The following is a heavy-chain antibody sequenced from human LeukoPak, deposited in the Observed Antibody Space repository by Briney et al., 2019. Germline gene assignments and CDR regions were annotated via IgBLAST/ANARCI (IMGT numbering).Heavy chain of an antibody. CDR3: ARDRPRGRYLDWSKPMGEWYFDY. D-gene: IGHD3-9*01. J-gene: IGHJ4*02. V-gene: IGHV1-18*04. Sequence: ASVKVSCKASGYTFTSYGISWVRQAPGQGLEWMGWISAYNGNTNYAQKLQGRVTMTTDTSTSTAYMELRSLRSDDTAVYYCARDRPRGRYLDWSKPMGEWYFDYWGQGTLVTVSS. CDR1: GYTFTSYG. CDR2: ISAYNGNT.